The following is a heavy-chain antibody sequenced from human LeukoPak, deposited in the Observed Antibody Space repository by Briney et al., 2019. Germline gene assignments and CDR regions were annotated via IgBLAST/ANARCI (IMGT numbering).Heavy chain of an antibody. V-gene: IGHV4-34*01. Sequence: PSETLSLTCAVYGGSFRGYYWSWIRQPPGKGLEWIGEINHSGSTNYNPSLKSRVTISVDTSKNQFSLKLSSVTAADTAVYYCARAKRRYCSGGSCPPDNWFDPWGQGTLVTVSS. J-gene: IGHJ5*02. CDR3: ARAKRRYCSGGSCPPDNWFDP. D-gene: IGHD2-15*01. CDR2: INHSGST. CDR1: GGSFRGYY.